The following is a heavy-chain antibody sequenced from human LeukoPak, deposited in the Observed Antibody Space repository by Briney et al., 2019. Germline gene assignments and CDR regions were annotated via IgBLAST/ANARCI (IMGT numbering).Heavy chain of an antibody. CDR1: GFIFSTYT. CDR2: VGSSSSYI. CDR3: ARGSADFDY. D-gene: IGHD6-19*01. Sequence: GGSLRLSCAASGFIFSTYTMNWVRQAPGKGLEWVSSVGSSSSYIYYADSVKGRFTISRDNAKNSLYLQMNSLRAEDTAVYYCARGSADFDYWGQGTLVTVSS. V-gene: IGHV3-21*06. J-gene: IGHJ4*02.